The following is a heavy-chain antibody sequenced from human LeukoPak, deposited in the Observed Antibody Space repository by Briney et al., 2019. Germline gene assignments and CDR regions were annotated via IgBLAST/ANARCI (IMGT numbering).Heavy chain of an antibody. D-gene: IGHD3-10*01. V-gene: IGHV4-30-2*01. J-gene: IGHJ4*02. CDR1: GGSISSGGYS. CDR3: ARDYYGLDY. Sequence: SQTLSLTCAVSGGSISSGGYSWSWIRQPPGKGLEWIGYIYRSGSTYYNPSLKSRVTISVDRSKNQFSLKLSSVTAADTAVYYCARDYYGLDYWGQGTLVTVSS. CDR2: IYRSGST.